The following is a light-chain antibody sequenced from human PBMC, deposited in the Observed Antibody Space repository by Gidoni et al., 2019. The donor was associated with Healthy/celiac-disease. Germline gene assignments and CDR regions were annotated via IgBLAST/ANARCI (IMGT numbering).Light chain of an antibody. CDR3: QAWDSSTAGV. V-gene: IGLV3-1*01. J-gene: IGLJ1*01. CDR1: KVGDKY. Sequence: SYELTQPPSVSVSPGQTASITCSGDKVGDKYACWYQQKPGQSPVLVIYQDSKRPSGIPARFSGSNSGNTATLTISGTQAMDEADYYCQAWDSSTAGVFGTGTKVTVL. CDR2: QDS.